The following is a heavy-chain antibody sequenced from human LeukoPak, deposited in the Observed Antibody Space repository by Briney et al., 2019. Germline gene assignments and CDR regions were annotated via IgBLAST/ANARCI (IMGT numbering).Heavy chain of an antibody. D-gene: IGHD1-26*01. Sequence: ASVKVSCKASGYTFTSNYMHWVRQAPGQGLEWMGLINPSGGSTSYAQKFQGRVTMTKDMSTSTVYMELSSLRSEDTAVYYCARDVVGATQLYNWFDPWGQGTLVTVSS. CDR1: GYTFTSNY. V-gene: IGHV1-46*01. J-gene: IGHJ5*02. CDR3: ARDVVGATQLYNWFDP. CDR2: INPSGGST.